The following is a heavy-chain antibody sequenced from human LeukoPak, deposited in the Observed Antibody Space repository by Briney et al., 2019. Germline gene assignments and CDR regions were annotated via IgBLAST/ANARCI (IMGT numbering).Heavy chain of an antibody. CDR1: GFTFSNNA. D-gene: IGHD1-1*01. J-gene: IGHJ4*02. CDR3: VKHSGGVYGNSDY. CDR2: VGRGGGDT. Sequence: GSLRLSCVASGFTFSNNAASWFRQAPGKGLEWVSTVGRGGGDTYYADSVRGRFTISKDSSKNTLQMNSLSADDTAMYYCVKHSGGVYGNSDYWGQGILVTVSS. V-gene: IGHV3-23*01.